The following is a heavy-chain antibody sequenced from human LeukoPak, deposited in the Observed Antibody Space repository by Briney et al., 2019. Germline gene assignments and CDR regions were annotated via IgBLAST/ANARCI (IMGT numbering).Heavy chain of an antibody. V-gene: IGHV4-39*01. CDR1: GGSISSSSYY. CDR2: IYYSGST. J-gene: IGHJ4*02. CDR3: ARLNRY. Sequence: SSETLSLTRTVSGGSISSSSYYWGWIRQPPGKGLEWIGSIYYSGSTYYNPSLKSRVTISVDTSKNQFSLKLSSVTAADTAVYYCARLNRYWGQGTLVTVSS.